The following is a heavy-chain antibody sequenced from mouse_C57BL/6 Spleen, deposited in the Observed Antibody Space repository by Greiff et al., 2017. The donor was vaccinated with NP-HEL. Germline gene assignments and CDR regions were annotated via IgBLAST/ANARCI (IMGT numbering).Heavy chain of an antibody. Sequence: EVQLVESGGGLVKPGGSLKLSCAASGFTFSDYGMHWVRQAPEKGLEWVAYISSGSSTIYYADTVKGRFTISRDNAKNTLFLQMTSLRSEDTAMYYCATYGPTRTHWYFDVWGTGTTVTVSS. CDR1: GFTFSDYG. CDR3: ATYGPTRTHWYFDV. CDR2: ISSGSSTI. V-gene: IGHV5-17*01. D-gene: IGHD2-10*02. J-gene: IGHJ1*03.